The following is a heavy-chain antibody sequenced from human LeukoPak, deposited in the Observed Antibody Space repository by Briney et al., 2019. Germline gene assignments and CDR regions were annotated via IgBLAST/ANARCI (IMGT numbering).Heavy chain of an antibody. D-gene: IGHD3-3*01. Sequence: PSETLSLTCAVSGYSISSAYYWGWIRQPPGKGLEWIASIYHSGRTYYNPSLKSRVTISVDTSKNQFSLKLSSVTAADTAVYYCINYDFWSGYFLWGQGTLVTVSS. CDR1: GYSISSAYY. J-gene: IGHJ4*02. V-gene: IGHV4-38-2*01. CDR3: INYDFWSGYFL. CDR2: IYHSGRT.